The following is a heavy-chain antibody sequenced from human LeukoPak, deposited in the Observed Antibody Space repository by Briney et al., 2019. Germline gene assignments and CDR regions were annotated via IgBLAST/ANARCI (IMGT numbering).Heavy chain of an antibody. Sequence: SETLSLTCAVYGGSFSGYYWSWIRQPPRKGLEWIGEINHSGSTNYNPSLKSRVTISVDTSKNQFSLKLSSVTAADTAVYYCARGPSTYYYDSSGYSGNSNDYWGQGTLVTVSS. J-gene: IGHJ4*02. CDR1: GGSFSGYY. D-gene: IGHD3-22*01. V-gene: IGHV4-34*01. CDR2: INHSGST. CDR3: ARGPSTYYYDSSGYSGNSNDY.